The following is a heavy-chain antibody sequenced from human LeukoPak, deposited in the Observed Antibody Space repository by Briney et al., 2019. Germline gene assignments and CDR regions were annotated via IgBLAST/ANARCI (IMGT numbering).Heavy chain of an antibody. J-gene: IGHJ4*02. D-gene: IGHD3-10*01. CDR2: IYHSGST. CDR3: ARGFATMVRGVVLDF. Sequence: SETLSLTCAFYSGSFSGYYWSWIRQPPGKGLEWIGEIYHSGSTNYNPSLKSRVTISVDTSKNQFSLKLNSVTAADTAVYYCARGFATMVRGVVLDFWGQGTLVTVSS. CDR1: SGSFSGYY. V-gene: IGHV4-34*01.